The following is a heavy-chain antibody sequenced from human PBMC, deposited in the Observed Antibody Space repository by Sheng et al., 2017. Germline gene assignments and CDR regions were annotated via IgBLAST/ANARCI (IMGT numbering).Heavy chain of an antibody. CDR3: ARSPYNGGYCSSTSCYALAPYYYYYMDV. CDR1: GFTFSDYY. V-gene: IGHV3-11*05. CDR2: ISSSSSYT. D-gene: IGHD2-2*03. Sequence: QVQLVESGGGLVKPGGSLRLSCAASGFTFSDYYMSWIRQAPGKGLEWVSYISSSSSYTNYADSVKGRFTISRDNAKNSLYLQMNSLRAEDTAVYYCARSPYNGGYCSSTSCYALAPYYYYYMDVWGKGTTVTVSS. J-gene: IGHJ6*03.